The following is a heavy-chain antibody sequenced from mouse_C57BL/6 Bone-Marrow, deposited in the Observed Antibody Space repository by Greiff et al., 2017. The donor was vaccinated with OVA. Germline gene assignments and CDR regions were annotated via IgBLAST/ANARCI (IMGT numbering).Heavy chain of an antibody. J-gene: IGHJ1*03. D-gene: IGHD1-1*01. CDR1: GYTFTDYE. CDR2: IDPETGGT. V-gene: IGHV1-15*01. CDR3: TRFGSAYWCFDV. Sequence: VQLQQSGAELVRPGASVTLSCKASGYTFTDYEMHWVKQTPVHGLEWIGAIDPETGGTAYNQKFKGKAILTADTSSSTAYMELSSLTSEDSAVDYGTRFGSAYWCFDVWGTGTTVTVSS.